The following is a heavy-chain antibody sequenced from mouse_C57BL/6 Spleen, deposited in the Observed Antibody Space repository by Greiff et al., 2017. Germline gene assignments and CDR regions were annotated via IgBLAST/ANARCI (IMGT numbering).Heavy chain of an antibody. CDR3: ARPLTGFYAMDY. CDR2: ISSGGSYT. CDR1: GFTFSSYG. D-gene: IGHD4-1*01. Sequence: EVKLVESGGDLVKPGGSLKLSCAASGFTFSSYGMSWVRQTPDKRLEWVATISSGGSYTYYPDSVKGRFTISRDNAKNTLYLQMSSLKSEDTAMYYCARPLTGFYAMDYWGQGTSVTVSS. V-gene: IGHV5-6*01. J-gene: IGHJ4*01.